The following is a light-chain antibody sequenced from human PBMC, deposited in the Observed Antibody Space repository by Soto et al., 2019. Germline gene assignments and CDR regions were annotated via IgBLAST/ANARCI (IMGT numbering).Light chain of an antibody. V-gene: IGKV3-15*01. CDR3: QQYNNWPPWT. J-gene: IGKJ1*01. CDR1: QSVSNN. Sequence: ILMTQSPATLSVSPGERATLSCRASQSVSNNLAWYQQKPGQAPRLLLYDASTRATGIPARFSGSGSGTEVTLTIIGLQSADFAVYYCQQYNNWPPWTFGQGTKVEIK. CDR2: DAS.